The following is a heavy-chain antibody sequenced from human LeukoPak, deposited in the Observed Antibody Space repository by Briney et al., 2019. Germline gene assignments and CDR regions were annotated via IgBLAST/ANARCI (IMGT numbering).Heavy chain of an antibody. J-gene: IGHJ6*03. CDR2: ISGSGGST. CDR1: GFTFSSYA. V-gene: IGHV3-23*01. D-gene: IGHD3-10*01. CDR3: AKEARYGSGSSYYYYYMDV. Sequence: GGSLRLSCAASGFTFSSYAMSWVRQAPGKGLEWVSAISGSGGSTYCADSVKGRFTISRDNSKNTLYLQMNSLRAEDTAVYYCAKEARYGSGSSYYYYYMDVWGKGTTVTVSS.